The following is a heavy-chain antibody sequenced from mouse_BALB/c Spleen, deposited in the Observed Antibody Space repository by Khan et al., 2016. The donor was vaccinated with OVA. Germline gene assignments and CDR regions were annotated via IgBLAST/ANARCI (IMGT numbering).Heavy chain of an antibody. CDR1: GYTFTDYS. J-gene: IGHJ1*01. V-gene: IGHV9-2-1*01. CDR2: INTETGEP. Sequence: QIQLVQSGPELKKPGETVKISCKASGYTFTDYSMNWVKQAPGKGLKWMGWINTETGEPTYADDFKGRFAFSLETSASTAYLQINNLKNEDTATCFCAGRRRWYLDVWGAWTTVTVS. CDR3: AGRRRWYLDV.